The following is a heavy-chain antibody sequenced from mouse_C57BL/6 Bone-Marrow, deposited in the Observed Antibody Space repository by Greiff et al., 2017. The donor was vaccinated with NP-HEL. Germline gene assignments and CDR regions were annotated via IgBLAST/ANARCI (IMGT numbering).Heavy chain of an antibody. Sequence: VQLQQPGAELVMPGASVKLSCKASGYTFTSYWMHWVKQRPGQGLEWIGEIDPSDSYTNYNQKFKGKSTLTVDKSSSTAYMQLSSLTSEDSAVYYCAREGWLLPWYFDVWGTGTTVTVSS. V-gene: IGHV1-69*01. D-gene: IGHD2-3*01. CDR3: AREGWLLPWYFDV. CDR1: GYTFTSYW. CDR2: IDPSDSYT. J-gene: IGHJ1*03.